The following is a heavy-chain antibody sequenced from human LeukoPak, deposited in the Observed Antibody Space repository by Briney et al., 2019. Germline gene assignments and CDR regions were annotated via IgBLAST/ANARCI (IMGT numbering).Heavy chain of an antibody. D-gene: IGHD6-19*01. V-gene: IGHV3-20*04. Sequence: GGSLRLSCAASGFTFDDYGMSWVRHAPGKGLEWVSGINWNGGSTGYADSVKGRFTISRDNAKNSLYLQLNSLRAEDTAVYYCARDQTFTQWLVRVLDYWGQGTLVTVSS. CDR2: INWNGGST. J-gene: IGHJ4*02. CDR3: ARDQTFTQWLVRVLDY. CDR1: GFTFDDYG.